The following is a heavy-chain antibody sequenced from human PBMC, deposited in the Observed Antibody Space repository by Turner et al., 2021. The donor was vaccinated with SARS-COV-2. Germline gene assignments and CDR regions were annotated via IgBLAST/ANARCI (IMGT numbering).Heavy chain of an antibody. D-gene: IGHD3-16*01. J-gene: IGHJ4*02. Sequence: EVQLVETGGGLIQPGGSLRLSCAASGFTVSSNYMSWVRQAPGKGLEWVSVIYSGGSTFCADSVKGRFTISRDNSKNTLYLQMNSLRAEDTAVYYCARDWGEYYFDYWGQGTLVTVSS. CDR1: GFTVSSNY. CDR3: ARDWGEYYFDY. CDR2: IYSGGST. V-gene: IGHV3-53*02.